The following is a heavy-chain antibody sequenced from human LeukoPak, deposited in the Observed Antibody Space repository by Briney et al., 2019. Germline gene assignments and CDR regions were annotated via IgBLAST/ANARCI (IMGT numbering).Heavy chain of an antibody. Sequence: PSETLSLTCTVSGGSVTDTGYYWSWIRQPPGKGLEWIGYIYYIGITNYNPSLKSRVTMSVDTSKNQFSLELSSVTTADTAVYYCARSAIPDYWGQGTLVTVSS. CDR1: GGSVTDTGYY. V-gene: IGHV4-61*08. J-gene: IGHJ4*02. CDR2: IYYIGIT. CDR3: ARSAIPDY.